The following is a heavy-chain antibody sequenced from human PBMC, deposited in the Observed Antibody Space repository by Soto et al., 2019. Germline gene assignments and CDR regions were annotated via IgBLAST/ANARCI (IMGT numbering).Heavy chain of an antibody. V-gene: IGHV3-23*01. CDR3: TTDSYSTMIVVRFDY. Sequence: GGSLRLSCAASGFTFSSYAMSWVRQAPGKGLEWVSAISGSGGSTYYADSVKGRFTISRDDSKDMVYLQMNSLKTEYIVIYYCTTDSYSTMIVVRFDYWGHGTLVTVSS. D-gene: IGHD3-22*01. CDR1: GFTFSSYA. CDR2: ISGSGGST. J-gene: IGHJ4*01.